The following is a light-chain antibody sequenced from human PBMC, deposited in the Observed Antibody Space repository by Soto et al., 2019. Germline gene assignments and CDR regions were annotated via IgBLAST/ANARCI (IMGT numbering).Light chain of an antibody. CDR1: QTISSW. V-gene: IGKV1-5*03. J-gene: IGKJ1*01. Sequence: DIQMTQSPSTLSGSVGDRVTITCRASQTISSWLAWYQQKPGKAPKLLIYKASTLKSGVPSRFSGSGSGTEFTLHISSLQPDDFVTYYCQHYHSYSEAFGQGTKV. CDR3: QHYHSYSEA. CDR2: KAS.